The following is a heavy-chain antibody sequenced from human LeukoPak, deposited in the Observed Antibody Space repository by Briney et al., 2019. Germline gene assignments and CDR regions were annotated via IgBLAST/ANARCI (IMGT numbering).Heavy chain of an antibody. Sequence: GGSLRLSCVASGFTFSSYWMHWVRQAPGKGLVWVSRINTDGSTTSYADSAKGRFTTSRDNAKNTLYLQMNSLRADDTAVYYCARGEMVQGYWGQGTLVTVSS. CDR2: INTDGSTT. CDR1: GFTFSSYW. V-gene: IGHV3-74*01. J-gene: IGHJ4*02. D-gene: IGHD2-8*01. CDR3: ARGEMVQGY.